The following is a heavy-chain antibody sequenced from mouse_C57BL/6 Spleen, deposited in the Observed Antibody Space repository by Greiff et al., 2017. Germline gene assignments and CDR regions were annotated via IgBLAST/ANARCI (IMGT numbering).Heavy chain of an antibody. CDR1: GYTFTDYY. J-gene: IGHJ1*03. Sequence: EVQLQQSGPELVKPGASVKISCKASGYTFTDYYMNWVKQSHGKSLEWIGDINPNNGGTSYNQKFKGKATLTVDKSSSTAYMELRSLTSEDSAVYYCARWGGYDDWYFDVWGTGTTVTVSS. CDR2: INPNNGGT. CDR3: ARWGGYDDWYFDV. D-gene: IGHD2-2*01. V-gene: IGHV1-26*01.